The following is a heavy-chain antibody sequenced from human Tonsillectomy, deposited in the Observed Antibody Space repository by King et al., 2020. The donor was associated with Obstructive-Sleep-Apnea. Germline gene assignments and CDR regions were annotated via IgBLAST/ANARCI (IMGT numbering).Heavy chain of an antibody. J-gene: IGHJ5*02. Sequence: LQLQESGSGLVKPSQTLSLTCAVSGGSISSGPYSWSWIRQQPGKGLEWIGYIFQTGSTYYNPSLNSRVTISVDTCKNQFSLKLTSVTAADTSVYYCATFCSGTTSRCNFGLRPWGQGTLVTVSS. CDR3: ATFCSGTTSRCNFGLRP. V-gene: IGHV4-30-2*01. CDR1: GGSISSGPYS. D-gene: IGHD1-26*01. CDR2: IFQTGST.